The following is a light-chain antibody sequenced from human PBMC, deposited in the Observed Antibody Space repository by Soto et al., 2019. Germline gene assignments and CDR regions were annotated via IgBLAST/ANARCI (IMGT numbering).Light chain of an antibody. V-gene: IGKV3-11*01. J-gene: IGKJ2*01. CDR1: QHISTF. CDR2: DAS. CDR3: QQRSYGYT. Sequence: IVLTQSPVTPSLSPGERATLSCRASQHISTFLAWYQHKVGQAPRLLISDASKRAIGTPARFSGSGSGTDFTLTISSLEPEDFAVYYCQQRSYGYTFGQGTKLEI.